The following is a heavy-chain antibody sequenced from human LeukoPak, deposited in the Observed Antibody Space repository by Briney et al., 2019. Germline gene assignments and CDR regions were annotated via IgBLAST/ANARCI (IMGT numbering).Heavy chain of an antibody. CDR1: GFTFSSYG. CDR3: AKLVYYDSTSPYDY. J-gene: IGHJ4*02. V-gene: IGHV3-23*01. Sequence: GGSLRLSCAASGFTFSSYGMSWVRQAPGKGLEWVSAISGSGGSTYYADSVKGRFTISRDNSKNTLYLQMNSLRAADTAVYYCAKLVYYDSTSPYDYWGQGTLVTVSS. D-gene: IGHD3-22*01. CDR2: ISGSGGST.